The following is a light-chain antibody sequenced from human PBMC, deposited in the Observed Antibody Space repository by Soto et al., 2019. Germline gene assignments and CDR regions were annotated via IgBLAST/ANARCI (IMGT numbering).Light chain of an antibody. J-gene: IGKJ1*01. Sequence: EIVMTQSPATLSVSPGERATLSCRASQSISSNLAWHQQKPGQAPRVLIYGASTRATGVPARFSGSGSGTEFTLTISSLRSEDFAVYFCQHYNNWTPTWTFGQGTKV. CDR2: GAS. CDR1: QSISSN. V-gene: IGKV3-15*01. CDR3: QHYNNWTPTWT.